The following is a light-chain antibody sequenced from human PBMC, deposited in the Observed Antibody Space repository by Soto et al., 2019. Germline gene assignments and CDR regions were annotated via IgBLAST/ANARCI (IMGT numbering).Light chain of an antibody. Sequence: EIVLTQSPGTLSSSPGERATLSCRASQSVSSSYLAWYRQKPGQAPRLLIYAASSRATGIPDRFSGSGSGTGFTLTISRLEPEDFAVYYCQQYGSSSWTFGQGTKVDIK. CDR2: AAS. V-gene: IGKV3-20*01. CDR3: QQYGSSSWT. J-gene: IGKJ1*01. CDR1: QSVSSSY.